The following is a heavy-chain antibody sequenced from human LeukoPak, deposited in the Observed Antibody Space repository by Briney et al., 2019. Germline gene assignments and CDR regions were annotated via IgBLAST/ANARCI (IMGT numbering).Heavy chain of an antibody. CDR3: ARVGGIAARPYYYGMDV. CDR1: GYTFTGNY. J-gene: IGHJ6*02. D-gene: IGHD6-6*01. Sequence: ASVKVSCKASGYTFTGNYMHWERQAPGQGLEWMGRIIPILGIANYAQKFQGRVTITADKSTSTAYMELSSLRSEDTAVYYCARVGGIAARPYYYGMDVWGQGTTVTVSS. V-gene: IGHV1-69*04. CDR2: IIPILGIA.